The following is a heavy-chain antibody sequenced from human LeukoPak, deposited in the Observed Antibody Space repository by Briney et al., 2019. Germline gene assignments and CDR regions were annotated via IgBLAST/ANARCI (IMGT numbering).Heavy chain of an antibody. Sequence: PSQTLSLICTVSGGSISSGSYYWSWIRQPAGKGLEWIGRIYTSGSTNYNPSLKSRVTISVDTSKNQFSLKLSSVTAADTAVYYCARDKWELYDYWGQGTLVTVSS. V-gene: IGHV4-61*02. CDR2: IYTSGST. J-gene: IGHJ4*02. D-gene: IGHD1-26*01. CDR3: ARDKWELYDY. CDR1: GGSISSGSYY.